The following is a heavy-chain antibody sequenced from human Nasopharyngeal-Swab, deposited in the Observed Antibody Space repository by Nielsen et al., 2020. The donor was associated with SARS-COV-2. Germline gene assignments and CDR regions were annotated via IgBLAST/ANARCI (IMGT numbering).Heavy chain of an antibody. J-gene: IGHJ6*03. Sequence: GESLKISCAASGFTVSSNYMHWVRQAPGEGLEWVSVFYSGGTTYYADSVKGRVTISRDNSNNTVYLQMNSLRAEDTAVYYCARGSTVSSYYHYMDVWGKGTTVTVSS. CDR1: GFTVSSNY. D-gene: IGHD2-2*01. CDR3: ARGSTVSSYYHYMDV. V-gene: IGHV3-66*01. CDR2: FYSGGTT.